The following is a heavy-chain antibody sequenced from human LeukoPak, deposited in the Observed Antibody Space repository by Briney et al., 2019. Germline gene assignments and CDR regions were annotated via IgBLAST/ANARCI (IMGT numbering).Heavy chain of an antibody. V-gene: IGHV4-61*02. CDR3: ARLIVGADQNFDY. CDR2: IYTSGST. J-gene: IGHJ4*02. Sequence: SETLSLTCTVSGNSISSGDNYWSWIRQPAGKGLEWIGRIYTSGSTNYNPSLKSRVTISGDTSKNQFSLKLSSVTAADTAVYYCARLIVGADQNFDYWGQGTLVTVSS. CDR1: GNSISSGDNY. D-gene: IGHD1-26*01.